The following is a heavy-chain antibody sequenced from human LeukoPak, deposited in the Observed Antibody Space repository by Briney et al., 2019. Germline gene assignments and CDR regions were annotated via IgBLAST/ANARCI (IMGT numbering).Heavy chain of an antibody. CDR3: ARTGIAVAGTPSGYYYGMDV. D-gene: IGHD6-19*01. CDR2: INPNSGGT. V-gene: IGHV1-2*02. CDR1: GYTFTGYY. Sequence: ASVKVSCKASGYTFTGYYMHWVRQAPGQGLEWMGWINPNSGGTNYAQKFQGRVTMTRDTSISTAYMELSRLRSDDTAVYYCARTGIAVAGTPSGYYYGMDVWGQGTTVTVS. J-gene: IGHJ6*02.